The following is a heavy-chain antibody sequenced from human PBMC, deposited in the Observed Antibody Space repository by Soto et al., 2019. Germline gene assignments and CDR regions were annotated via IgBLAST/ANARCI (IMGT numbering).Heavy chain of an antibody. CDR3: VKENGGWYGGKWGRGYFFDY. CDR1: GFTFVDFA. Sequence: EVQLVESGGGLVQPGRSLRLSCAASGFTFVDFAMHWVRQTPGEGLEWVSGISSESDVIDYADSVKGRFTISRDNAKTSLYLQMNSLRPDDTGLYYCVKENGGWYGGKWGRGYFFDYWGQGALVTVSS. J-gene: IGHJ4*02. CDR2: ISSESDVI. V-gene: IGHV3-9*01. D-gene: IGHD6-19*01.